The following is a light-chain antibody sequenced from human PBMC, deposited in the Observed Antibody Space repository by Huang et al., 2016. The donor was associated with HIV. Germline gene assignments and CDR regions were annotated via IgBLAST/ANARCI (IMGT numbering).Light chain of an antibody. CDR1: QIISNY. Sequence: DIQMTQSPSTLSASVGDRVTITCRARQIISNYLAWDQQKPGKAPKLLIYEASTLGSGVPARVSGSGSGTEFTLTISSLQPDDFATYYCQQYNSYRTFGQGTKVEIK. CDR2: EAS. J-gene: IGKJ1*01. CDR3: QQYNSYRT. V-gene: IGKV1-5*03.